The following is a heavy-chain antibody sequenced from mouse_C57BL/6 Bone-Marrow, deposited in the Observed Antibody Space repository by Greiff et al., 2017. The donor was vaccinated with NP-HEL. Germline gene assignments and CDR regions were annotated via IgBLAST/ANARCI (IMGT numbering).Heavy chain of an antibody. D-gene: IGHD1-2*01. CDR3: ARKGDYYGTWFAY. CDR2: IYPGSGST. J-gene: IGHJ3*01. V-gene: IGHV1-55*01. Sequence: QVHVKQPGAELVKPGASVKMSCKASGYTFTSYWITWVKQRPGQGLEWIGDIYPGSGSTNYNEKFKSKATLTVDTSSSTAYMQLSSLTSEDSAVYYCARKGDYYGTWFAYWGQGTLVTVSA. CDR1: GYTFTSYW.